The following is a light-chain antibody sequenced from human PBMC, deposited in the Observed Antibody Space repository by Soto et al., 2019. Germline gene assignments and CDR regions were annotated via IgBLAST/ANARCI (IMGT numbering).Light chain of an antibody. CDR3: QKYNSVPWT. CDR2: AAS. Sequence: DIQMTQSPSSLSASVGDRVTITCRASQGISNYLAWYQQKSGKVPKLLIYAASTLQSGVPSRFSSSRSGTDFTLTISSLQPEDVAIYYCQKYNSVPWTFGQGTKVEVK. V-gene: IGKV1-27*01. CDR1: QGISNY. J-gene: IGKJ1*01.